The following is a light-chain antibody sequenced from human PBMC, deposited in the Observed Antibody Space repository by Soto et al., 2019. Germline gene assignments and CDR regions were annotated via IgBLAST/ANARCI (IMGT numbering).Light chain of an antibody. CDR2: KAS. V-gene: IGKV1-5*03. CDR3: QQFNGDLT. Sequence: DIQMTQSPSTLSASVGDRVTITCRASQSISSWFAWYQQKPGKAPKLVIYKASSLESGVPSRFSGSGSGTEFTLTISSLQPDDFATYYCQQFNGDLTFGGGTKVEIK. J-gene: IGKJ4*01. CDR1: QSISSW.